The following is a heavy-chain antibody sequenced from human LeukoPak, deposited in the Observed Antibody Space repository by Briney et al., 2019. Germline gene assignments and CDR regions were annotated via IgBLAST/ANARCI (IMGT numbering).Heavy chain of an antibody. CDR2: IYHSGST. Sequence: SQTLSLTCAVSGGSISNGGYSWSWIRQPPGKGLEWIGYIYHSGSTYYNPSLKSRVTISVDRSKNQFSLKLSSVTAADTAVYYCARDSSGYFDYWGQGTLVTVSS. V-gene: IGHV4-30-2*01. CDR1: GGSISNGGYS. J-gene: IGHJ4*02. D-gene: IGHD3-22*01. CDR3: ARDSSGYFDY.